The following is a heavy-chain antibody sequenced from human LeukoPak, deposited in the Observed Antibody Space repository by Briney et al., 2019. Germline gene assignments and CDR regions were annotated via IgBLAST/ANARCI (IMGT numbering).Heavy chain of an antibody. CDR2: ISSNGGST. Sequence: GGTLRLSCAASGFTFSSYAMHWVRQAPGKGLEYVSAISSNGGSTYYANSVKGRFTISRDNSKNTLYLQMGSLRAEDMAVYYCARAEDSGYDQKDALDIWGQGTMVTVSS. CDR1: GFTFSSYA. V-gene: IGHV3-64*01. J-gene: IGHJ3*02. D-gene: IGHD5-12*01. CDR3: ARAEDSGYDQKDALDI.